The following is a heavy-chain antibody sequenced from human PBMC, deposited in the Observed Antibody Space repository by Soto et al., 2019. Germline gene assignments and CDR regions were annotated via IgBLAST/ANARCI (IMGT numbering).Heavy chain of an antibody. V-gene: IGHV4-39*01. D-gene: IGHD2-21*02. Sequence: ETLSLTCIVSGESISSSSYYWGWIRQPPGKGLEWIGSIYYSGRTYYNPSFKSRVTISIDTSKNQFSLKLSSVTATDTAVYYCARQRTTVVTQAYFDHWGQGALVTVS. CDR1: GESISSSSYY. CDR2: IYYSGRT. CDR3: ARQRTTVVTQAYFDH. J-gene: IGHJ4*02.